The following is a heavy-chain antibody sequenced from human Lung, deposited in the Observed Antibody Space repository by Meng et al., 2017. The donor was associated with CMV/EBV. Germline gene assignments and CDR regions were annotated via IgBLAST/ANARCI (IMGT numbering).Heavy chain of an antibody. J-gene: IGHJ4*02. Sequence: SETXSPXCTVSGDSVSSGTYYWTWIRQPPGKGLEWIGYIYYSGSTNYNPSLKSRVTISADTSQNQFSLKLSSVTAADTAVYYCASSNPRGFGGLYAYWGQGTXVTVDS. D-gene: IGHD3-10*01. CDR3: ASSNPRGFGGLYAY. CDR2: IYYSGST. V-gene: IGHV4-61*01. CDR1: GDSVSSGTYY.